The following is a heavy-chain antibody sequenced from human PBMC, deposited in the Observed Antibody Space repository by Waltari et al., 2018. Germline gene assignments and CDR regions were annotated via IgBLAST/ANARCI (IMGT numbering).Heavy chain of an antibody. D-gene: IGHD6-6*01. CDR1: GFTFSNAW. J-gene: IGHJ4*02. CDR3: ATEPYSSSYYFDY. Sequence: EVQLVESGGGLVKPGGSLRLSCAASGFTFSNAWMSWVRQAPGKGLEWVGRIKSKTDGGTTDYAAPVKSRFTISRDNAKNSLYLQMNSLRAEDTAVYYCATEPYSSSYYFDYWGQGTLVTVSS. V-gene: IGHV3-15*01. CDR2: IKSKTDGGTT.